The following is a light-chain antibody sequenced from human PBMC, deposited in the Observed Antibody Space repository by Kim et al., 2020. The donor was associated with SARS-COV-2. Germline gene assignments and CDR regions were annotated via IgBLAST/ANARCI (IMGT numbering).Light chain of an antibody. CDR2: DNN. CDR1: SSNIVNNY. CDR3: GTWDSSLSAGV. Sequence: GQNVPISCSGSSSNIVNNYVSWYQQLPGTAPKLLIYDNNKRPSGIPDRFSGSKSGTSATLGITGLQTGDEADYYCGTWDSSLSAGVFGGGTQLTVL. V-gene: IGLV1-51*01. J-gene: IGLJ2*01.